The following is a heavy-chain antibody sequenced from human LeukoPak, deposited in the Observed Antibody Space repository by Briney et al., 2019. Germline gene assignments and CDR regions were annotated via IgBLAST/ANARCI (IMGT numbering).Heavy chain of an antibody. Sequence: GGSLRLSCAASGFTFRASAMHWVRQASGKGLEWVGRIRSKANSYATAYAASVKGRFTISRDDSKNTAYLQMNSLKTEDTAVYFCTSGGSSSAKDYWGQGTLVTVSS. CDR2: IRSKANSYAT. CDR3: TSGGSSSAKDY. V-gene: IGHV3-73*01. D-gene: IGHD6-6*01. J-gene: IGHJ4*02. CDR1: GFTFRASA.